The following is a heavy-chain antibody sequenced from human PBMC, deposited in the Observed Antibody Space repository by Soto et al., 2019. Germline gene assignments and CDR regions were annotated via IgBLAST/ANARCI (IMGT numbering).Heavy chain of an antibody. D-gene: IGHD3-22*01. J-gene: IGHJ4*02. CDR1: GFTFGDYA. CDR2: IRSKTYGGTT. V-gene: IGHV3-49*03. CDR3: TGDTSGYYYASAIDY. Sequence: GGSLRLSCTASGFTFGDYAMSWFRQAPGRGLEWVGFIRSKTYGGTTEYAASVKGRFTISRDDSKRITYLQMNGLKTEDTAVYYCTGDTSGYYYASAIDYWGQGTLVTVSS.